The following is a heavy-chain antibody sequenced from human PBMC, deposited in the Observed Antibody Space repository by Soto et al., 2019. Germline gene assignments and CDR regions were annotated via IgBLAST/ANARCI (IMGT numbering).Heavy chain of an antibody. J-gene: IGHJ6*02. D-gene: IGHD2-2*03. Sequence: QVQLVQSGAEVKNPGASVKVSCKASGYSFTRYGIGWAPQAPGQGLEWMGWINAYNGNTNYAQNLQGRLSLTTDTSTNTDYMELRSLRSNDTAIYSCEMVDVDVTPSPQDVWGQGTTVTVS. V-gene: IGHV1-18*01. CDR1: GYSFTRYG. CDR2: INAYNGNT. CDR3: EMVDVDVTPSPQDV.